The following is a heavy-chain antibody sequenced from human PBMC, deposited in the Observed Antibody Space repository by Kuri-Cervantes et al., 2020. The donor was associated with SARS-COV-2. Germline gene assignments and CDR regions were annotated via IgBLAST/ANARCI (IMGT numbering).Heavy chain of an antibody. Sequence: SETLSLTCTVSGGSISSSSYYWGWIRQPPGKGLEWIGYIYYSGSTNYNPSLKSRVTISVDTSKNQFSLKLSSVTAADTAVYYCAREYCSSTSCYNDAFDIWGQGTMVTVSS. J-gene: IGHJ3*02. D-gene: IGHD2-2*02. CDR2: IYYSGST. CDR3: AREYCSSTSCYNDAFDI. CDR1: GGSISSSSYY. V-gene: IGHV4-61*05.